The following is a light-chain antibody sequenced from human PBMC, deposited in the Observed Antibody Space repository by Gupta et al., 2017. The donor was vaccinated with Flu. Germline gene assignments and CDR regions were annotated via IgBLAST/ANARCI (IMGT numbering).Light chain of an antibody. CDR1: QGINHY. V-gene: IGKV1-9*01. CDR2: AAS. J-gene: IGKJ1*01. CDR3: QQLNSYPRT. Sequence: GDRVTITCRASQGINHYLAWYQQKPGKAPQLLIYAASILQSGVPLRFSGSGSGTEFTLTISSLQPEDFATYYCQQLNSYPRTFGQGTKVEIK.